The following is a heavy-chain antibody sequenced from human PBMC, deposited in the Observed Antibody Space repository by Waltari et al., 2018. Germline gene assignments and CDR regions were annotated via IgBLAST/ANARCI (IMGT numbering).Heavy chain of an antibody. CDR1: GFTFSSYW. CDR2: INSDGSST. J-gene: IGHJ4*02. Sequence: EVQLVESGGGLVQPGGSLRLSCAASGFTFSSYWMHWVRQAPGKGLVWVSRINSDGSSTSYADSVKGRFTISRDNSKNTLYLQMNSLRAEDTAVYYCAKGSYCSGGSCYPGGVDYWGQGTLVTVSS. CDR3: AKGSYCSGGSCYPGGVDY. V-gene: IGHV3-74*01. D-gene: IGHD2-15*01.